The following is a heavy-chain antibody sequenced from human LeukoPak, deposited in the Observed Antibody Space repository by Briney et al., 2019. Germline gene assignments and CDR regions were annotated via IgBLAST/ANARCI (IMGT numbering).Heavy chain of an antibody. J-gene: IGHJ4*02. D-gene: IGHD2-2*01. V-gene: IGHV4-61*02. CDR2: IYTSGST. Sequence: SEALSLTCTVSGGSISSGSYYWSWIRQPAGKGLEWIGRIYTSGSTNYNPSLKSRFTISVDTPKNQFSLKLSSVTAADTAVYYWASGVVPAAYFDDWGQGTLVTVSS. CDR3: ASGVVPAAYFDD. CDR1: GGSISSGSYY.